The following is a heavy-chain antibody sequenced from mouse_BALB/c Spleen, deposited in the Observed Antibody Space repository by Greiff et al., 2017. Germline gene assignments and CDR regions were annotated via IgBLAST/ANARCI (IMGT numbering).Heavy chain of an antibody. V-gene: IGHV14-3*02. Sequence: DVKLQESGAELVKPGASVKLSCTASGFNIQDTYMHWVKQRPEQGLEWIGRIDPANGNTKYDPKFQGKATITADTSSNTSYLQLSSLTSEDTAVYYCASPSLGYWGQGTTLTVSS. CDR1: GFNIQDTY. CDR3: ASPSLGY. CDR2: IDPANGNT. J-gene: IGHJ2*01.